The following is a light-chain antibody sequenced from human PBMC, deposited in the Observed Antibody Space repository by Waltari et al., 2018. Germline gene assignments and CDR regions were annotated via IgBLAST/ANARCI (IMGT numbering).Light chain of an antibody. J-gene: IGKJ2*01. CDR2: DAS. Sequence: DIKMTQSPSSLSASVGDRVTITCQASQDISNHLNWYQQKAGKAPKLLIYDASNLEIGIPSRFSGRGSGTHFTFTISSLQPEDVATYYCQQYDDFPPYTFGQGTKVDIK. CDR3: QQYDDFPPYT. CDR1: QDISNH. V-gene: IGKV1-33*01.